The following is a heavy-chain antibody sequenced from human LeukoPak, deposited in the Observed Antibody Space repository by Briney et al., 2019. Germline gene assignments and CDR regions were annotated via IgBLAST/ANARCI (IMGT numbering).Heavy chain of an antibody. CDR2: ISSSSSYI. J-gene: IGHJ4*02. CDR3: ARDKGGYVQTPDY. Sequence: GGSLRLSCAASGFTFSSYSMNWVRQAPGKGLEWVSSISSSSSYIYYADSVKGRFTISRDNAKNSLYLQMNSLRAEDTAVYYCARDKGGYVQTPDYWGQGTLVTVSS. V-gene: IGHV3-21*01. D-gene: IGHD6-25*01. CDR1: GFTFSSYS.